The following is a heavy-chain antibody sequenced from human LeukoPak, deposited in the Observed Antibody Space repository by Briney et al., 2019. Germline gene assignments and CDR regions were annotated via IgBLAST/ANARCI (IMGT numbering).Heavy chain of an antibody. J-gene: IGHJ4*02. CDR2: ISSNGGST. D-gene: IGHD1-1*01. CDR3: ARGGYDWNGEAGLIDY. Sequence: GGSLRLSCAASGFTFSSYAMHWVRQAPGKGLEYVSAISSNGGSTYYANSVKGRFTISRDNSKNTLYLQMGSLRAEDMAVYYCARGGYDWNGEAGLIDYWGQGTLVTVSS. V-gene: IGHV3-64*01. CDR1: GFTFSSYA.